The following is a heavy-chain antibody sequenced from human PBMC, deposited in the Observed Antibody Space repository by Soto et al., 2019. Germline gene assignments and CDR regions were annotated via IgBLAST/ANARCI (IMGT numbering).Heavy chain of an antibody. J-gene: IGHJ4*02. V-gene: IGHV4-31*03. CDR1: GGSISSGGYY. CDR3: ALRLGDPGRLYFDY. Sequence: SETLSLTCTVSGGSISSGGYYCSWIRQHPGKGLEWIGYIYYSGSTYYNPSLESRVSISVDTSKNQFSLKLISVTAADTAVYYCALRLGDPGRLYFDYWGQGTLVTVSS. D-gene: IGHD3-16*01. CDR2: IYYSGST.